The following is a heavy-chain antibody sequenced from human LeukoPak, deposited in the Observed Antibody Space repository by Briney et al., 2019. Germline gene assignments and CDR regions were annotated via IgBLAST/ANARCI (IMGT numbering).Heavy chain of an antibody. V-gene: IGHV3-7*01. CDR2: IKQDGSDK. CDR3: ARDVNGYFDY. CDR1: GFTFSNYL. Sequence: GGSLRLSCAASGFTFSNYLMTWVRQAPGKGLEWVANIKQDGSDKYYVDSVKGRFTISRDNAKNSLYLQMNSLRAEDTAVYYCARDVNGYFDYWGQGTLVTVSS. J-gene: IGHJ4*02.